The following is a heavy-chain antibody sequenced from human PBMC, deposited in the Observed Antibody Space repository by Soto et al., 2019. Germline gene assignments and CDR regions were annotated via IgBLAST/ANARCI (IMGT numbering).Heavy chain of an antibody. CDR3: ASAIAAAGTHRAFDI. V-gene: IGHV1-18*01. Sequence: ASVKVSCKASGYTFTSYGISWVRQAPGQGLEWMGWISAYNGNTNYAQKLQGRVTMTTDTSTSTAYMELRSLRSDDTAVYYCASAIAAAGTHRAFDIWGQGTMVTVSS. CDR1: GYTFTSYG. CDR2: ISAYNGNT. D-gene: IGHD6-13*01. J-gene: IGHJ3*02.